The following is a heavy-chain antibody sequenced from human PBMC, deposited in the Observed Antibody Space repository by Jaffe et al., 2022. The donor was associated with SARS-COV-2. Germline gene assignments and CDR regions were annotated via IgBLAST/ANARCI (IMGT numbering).Heavy chain of an antibody. CDR2: IYYTGST. CDR3: ARGLSDGRGYHQFDY. CDR1: GGSISSGAYY. D-gene: IGHD3-22*01. Sequence: QMQLRESGPGLVKPSQTLSLTCSVSGGSISSGAYYWSWIRQHPGKGLEYIGNIYYTGSTYYNPSLQSRVTISLDTSKNQLSLRLSSVTAADTAVYYCARGLSDGRGYHQFDYWGQGTLVTVSS. J-gene: IGHJ4*02. V-gene: IGHV4-31*03.